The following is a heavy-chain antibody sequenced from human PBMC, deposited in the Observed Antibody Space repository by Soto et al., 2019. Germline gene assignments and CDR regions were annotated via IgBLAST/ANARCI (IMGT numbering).Heavy chain of an antibody. V-gene: IGHV3-23*01. CDR2: ISGSGGST. J-gene: IGHJ4*02. CDR1: GFTFSSYA. CDR3: AREGAVAGTPPPFDY. D-gene: IGHD6-19*01. Sequence: XXSLRLSCAASGFTFSSYAMGWVPQAPGKGLEWVSAISGSGGSTYYADSVKGRFTISRDNSKNTLYLQMNSLRAEDTAVYYCAREGAVAGTPPPFDYWGQGTLVTVSS.